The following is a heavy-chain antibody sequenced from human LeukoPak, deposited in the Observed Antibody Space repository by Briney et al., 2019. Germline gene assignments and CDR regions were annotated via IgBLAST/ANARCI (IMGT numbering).Heavy chain of an antibody. J-gene: IGHJ4*02. V-gene: IGHV1-46*01. CDR3: ARGPYYYDSSGYYALYYFDY. CDR2: INPSGGST. Sequence: ASVKVSCKASGYTFTSYYMHWVRQAPGQGLEWMGIINPSGGSTSYAQKFQGRVTMTRDTSTSTVYMELSSLRSEDTAVYYCARGPYYYDSSGYYALYYFDYWGQGTLVTVSS. CDR1: GYTFTSYY. D-gene: IGHD3-22*01.